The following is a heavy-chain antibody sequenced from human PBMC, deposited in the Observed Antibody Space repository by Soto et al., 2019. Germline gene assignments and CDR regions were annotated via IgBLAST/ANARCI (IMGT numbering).Heavy chain of an antibody. CDR1: GITFSTYS. V-gene: IGHV3-48*01. CDR3: AKDRIAVAGIFDI. Sequence: GGSLRLSCAVSGITFSTYSMNWVRQAPGKGLEWISYISSSSSTIYYADSVKGRFTISRDNSKNTLYLQMNSLRAEDTAVYYCAKDRIAVAGIFDIWGQGTMVTVSS. CDR2: ISSSSSTI. D-gene: IGHD6-19*01. J-gene: IGHJ3*02.